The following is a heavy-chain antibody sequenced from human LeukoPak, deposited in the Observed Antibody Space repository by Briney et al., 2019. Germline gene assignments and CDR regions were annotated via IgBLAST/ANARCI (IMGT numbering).Heavy chain of an antibody. CDR3: ARIAGGWLPSRWRHFDY. D-gene: IGHD6-19*01. J-gene: IGHJ4*02. V-gene: IGHV3-30*14. Sequence: GGSLRLSCAASGFTFSSYAMHWVRQAPGKGLEWVAVISYDGSNKYYADSVKGRFTISRDNSKNTLYLQMNSLRAEDTAVYYCARIAGGWLPSRWRHFDYWGQGTLVTVSS. CDR2: ISYDGSNK. CDR1: GFTFSSYA.